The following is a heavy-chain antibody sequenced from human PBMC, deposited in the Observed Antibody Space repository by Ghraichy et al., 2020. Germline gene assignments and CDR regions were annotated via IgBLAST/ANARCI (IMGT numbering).Heavy chain of an antibody. CDR1: GGTFSSYA. CDR3: ARGVTFGYSSSWYYFDY. D-gene: IGHD6-13*01. CDR2: IIPIFGTA. Sequence: SVKVSCKASGGTFSSYAISWVRQAPGQGLEWMGGIIPIFGTANYAQKFQGRVTITADESTSTAYMELSSLRSEDTAVYYCARGVTFGYSSSWYYFDYWGQGTLVTVSS. J-gene: IGHJ4*02. V-gene: IGHV1-69*13.